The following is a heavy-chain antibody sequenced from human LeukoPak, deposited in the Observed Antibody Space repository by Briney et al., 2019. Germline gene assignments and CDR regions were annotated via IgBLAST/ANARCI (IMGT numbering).Heavy chain of an antibody. CDR1: GGSISSSSYY. J-gene: IGHJ3*02. CDR3: ALIGGAPAYTFDI. Sequence: PSESLSLTCTVSGGSISSSSYYWGWIRPPPGKGLGWIGTIYYSGSTYYSPSLKSRLTISVDTSKNQFSLKLSSVTAADTALYYCALIGGAPAYTFDIWGRGTMVTVSS. D-gene: IGHD1-26*01. V-gene: IGHV4-39*01. CDR2: IYYSGST.